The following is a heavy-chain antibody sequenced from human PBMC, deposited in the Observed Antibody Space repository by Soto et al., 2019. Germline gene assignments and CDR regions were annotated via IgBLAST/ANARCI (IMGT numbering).Heavy chain of an antibody. CDR1: GGSISSYY. CDR3: ARHSRTLTFDY. J-gene: IGHJ4*02. D-gene: IGHD1-20*01. Sequence: SETLSLTCTVSGGSISSYYWSWIRQPPGKGLEWIGYIYYSGSTNYNPSLKSRVTISVDTSKNQFSLKLSSVTAADTAVYYCARHSRTLTFDYWGQGTLVTVSS. CDR2: IYYSGST. V-gene: IGHV4-59*08.